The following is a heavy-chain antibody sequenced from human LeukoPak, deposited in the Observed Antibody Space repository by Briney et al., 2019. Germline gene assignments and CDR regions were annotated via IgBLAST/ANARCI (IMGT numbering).Heavy chain of an antibody. CDR3: ARAPGGYDSSTLGFDP. J-gene: IGHJ5*02. V-gene: IGHV3-48*01. CDR1: GFTFSSYN. Sequence: GGSLRLSCAASGFTFSSYNMNWVRQAPGKVLEWVSYISSSSSTIYYADSVKGRFTISRDNAKNSLYLQMNSLRAEDTAVYYCARAPGGYDSSTLGFDPWGQGTLVTVSS. D-gene: IGHD3-22*01. CDR2: ISSSSSTI.